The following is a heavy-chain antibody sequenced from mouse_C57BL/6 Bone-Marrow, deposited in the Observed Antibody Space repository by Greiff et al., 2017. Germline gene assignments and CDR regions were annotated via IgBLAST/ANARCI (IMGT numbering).Heavy chain of an antibody. J-gene: IGHJ1*03. CDR2: IWSGGST. V-gene: IGHV2-2*01. CDR3: ARNGWFLWYFDV. CDR1: GFSLTSYG. D-gene: IGHD2-3*01. Sequence: VQLQESGPGLVQPSQSLSITCTVSGFSLTSYGVHWVRQSPGKGLEWRGVIWSGGSTDYNAAFISRLSISKDNSKSQVFFKMNSLQADDTAIYYCARNGWFLWYFDVWGTGTTVTVSS.